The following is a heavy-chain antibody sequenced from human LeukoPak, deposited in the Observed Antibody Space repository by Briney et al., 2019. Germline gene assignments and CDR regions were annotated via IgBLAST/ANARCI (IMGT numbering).Heavy chain of an antibody. J-gene: IGHJ4*02. CDR1: GYTFTGYY. CDR3: ARDGTGYYDILTGYYWRYYFDY. Sequence: ASVKVSCKASGYTFTGYYMHWVRQAPGQGLEWMGWINPNSGGTNYAQKLQGRVTMTTDTSTSTAYMELRSLRSDDTAVYYCARDGTGYYDILTGYYWRYYFDYWGQGTLVTVSS. CDR2: INPNSGGT. V-gene: IGHV1-2*02. D-gene: IGHD3-9*01.